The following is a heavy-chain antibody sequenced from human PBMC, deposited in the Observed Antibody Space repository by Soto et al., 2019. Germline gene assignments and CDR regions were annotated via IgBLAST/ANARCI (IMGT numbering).Heavy chain of an antibody. Sequence: SETLSLTCAVSGGSISSSNWWSWVRQPPGKGLEWIGEIYHSGSTNYNPSLKSRVTISVDNSKNQFSLKLSSVTAADTAVYYCARHFSVDYFDYWGQGALVTVSS. J-gene: IGHJ4*02. CDR1: GGSISSSNW. CDR2: IYHSGST. CDR3: ARHFSVDYFDY. V-gene: IGHV4-4*02.